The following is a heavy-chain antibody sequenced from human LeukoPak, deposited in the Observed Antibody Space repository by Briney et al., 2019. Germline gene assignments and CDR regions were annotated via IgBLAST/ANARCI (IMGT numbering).Heavy chain of an antibody. CDR2: INPSGGST. J-gene: IGHJ4*02. D-gene: IGHD1-26*01. V-gene: IGHV1-46*01. CDR3: ARVIEYYFDY. Sequence: ASVKVSCKASGYTFTSYYMHWVLQAPGQGLEWMGIINPSGGSTSYAQKFRCRVTMTRDTSTSTVYMELSSLRSEDTAVYYCARVIEYYFDYWGQGTLVTVSS. CDR1: GYTFTSYY.